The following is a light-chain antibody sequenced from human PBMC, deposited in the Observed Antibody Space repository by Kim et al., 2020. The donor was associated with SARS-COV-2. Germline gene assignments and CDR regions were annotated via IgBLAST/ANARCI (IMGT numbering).Light chain of an antibody. J-gene: IGLJ2*01. Sequence: ALGQTVRITCQGDSLRTYKARRYQQKPGQAPILVIYGKNNRPSGIPDRFSGSSSGNTASLTVTGAQAVDEADYYCNSRDKSGDHVVFGGGTQLTVL. CDR1: SLRTYK. CDR2: GKN. V-gene: IGLV3-19*01. CDR3: NSRDKSGDHVV.